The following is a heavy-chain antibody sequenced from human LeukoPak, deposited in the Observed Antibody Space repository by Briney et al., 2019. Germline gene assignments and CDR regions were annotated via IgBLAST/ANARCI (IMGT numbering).Heavy chain of an antibody. Sequence: GGSLRLSCAASGFTFSSYSMNWVRQAPGKGLEWVSSISSSSSYIYYADSVKGRFTISRDNAKNSLYLQMNSLRAEDAAVYYCARERAARGYADYWGQGTLVTVSS. V-gene: IGHV3-21*01. CDR2: ISSSSSYI. D-gene: IGHD5-12*01. CDR3: ARERAARGYADY. CDR1: GFTFSSYS. J-gene: IGHJ4*02.